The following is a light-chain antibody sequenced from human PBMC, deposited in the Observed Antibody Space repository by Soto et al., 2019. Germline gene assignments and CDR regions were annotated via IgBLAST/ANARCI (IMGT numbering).Light chain of an antibody. Sequence: IVLTQSPGTLSLSPGERATLSCRASLTGNNNYLAWYQHKSGQAPRLLIYGVYTRATGIPDRFTGSGSGTEFTLTITRLEPEDSAVDFCQHYGYSRWTFGQGTKVEIK. CDR3: QHYGYSRWT. CDR1: LTGNNNY. J-gene: IGKJ1*01. V-gene: IGKV3-20*01. CDR2: GVY.